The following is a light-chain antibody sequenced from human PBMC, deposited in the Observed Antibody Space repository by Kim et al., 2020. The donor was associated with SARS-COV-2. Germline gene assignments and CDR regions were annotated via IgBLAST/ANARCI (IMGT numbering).Light chain of an antibody. J-gene: IGLJ3*02. Sequence: SYELTQPPSVSVAPGQTASIPCGGTNIEIKAVHWYQQKPGQAPVLVVYFVDDRPPGIPGRFSGSNSGNTATLTISGVEAGDEADYYCQVWDTVNDHPVFGGGTQLTVL. CDR3: QVWDTVNDHPV. V-gene: IGLV3-21*02. CDR2: FVD. CDR1: NIEIKA.